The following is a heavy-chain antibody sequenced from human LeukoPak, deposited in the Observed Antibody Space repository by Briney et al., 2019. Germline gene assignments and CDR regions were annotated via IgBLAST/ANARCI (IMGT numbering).Heavy chain of an antibody. V-gene: IGHV2-5*02. D-gene: IGHD2-15*01. CDR2: IYWDDDK. CDR1: GFSLSTSGVG. Sequence: SGPTLVKPTQTLTLTCTFSGFSLSTSGVGVGWIRQPPGKAPEWLALIYWDDDKRYSPSLKSRLTITKDTSKNQMVLTMTNMDPVDTATYYCAHGDYSGGSCYFAFDIWGQGTMVTVSS. J-gene: IGHJ3*02. CDR3: AHGDYSGGSCYFAFDI.